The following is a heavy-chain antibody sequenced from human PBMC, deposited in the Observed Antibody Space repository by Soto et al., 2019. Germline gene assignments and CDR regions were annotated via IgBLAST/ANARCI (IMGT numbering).Heavy chain of an antibody. J-gene: IGHJ6*02. V-gene: IGHV4-59*01. CDR2: IYYSGST. D-gene: IGHD2-15*01. CDR1: GGSISSYY. Sequence: QVQLQESGPGLVKPSETLSLTCTVSGGSISSYYWSWIRQPPGKGLEWIGYIYYSGSTNYNPSLKSRVTISVDTSKNQFALKLSSVAAADTAVYYCARSYCSGGSCWWGYYGMDVWVQGTTVTVSS. CDR3: ARSYCSGGSCWWGYYGMDV.